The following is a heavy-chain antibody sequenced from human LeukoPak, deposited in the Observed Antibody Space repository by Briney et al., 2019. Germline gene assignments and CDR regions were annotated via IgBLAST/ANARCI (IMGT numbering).Heavy chain of an antibody. CDR1: GYSFTTYW. V-gene: IGHV5-51*01. Sequence: GESLKISCKGSGYSFTTYWIGWVRQMPGKGLEWMGIIYPGDSDTRYSPSFQGQVTISADKSITTAYLQWSSLKASDTAMYYCARRGYCTTTTCYPGPLWYWGQGTMVTVSS. CDR3: ARRGYCTTTTCYPGPLWY. CDR2: IYPGDSDT. D-gene: IGHD2/OR15-2a*01. J-gene: IGHJ4*02.